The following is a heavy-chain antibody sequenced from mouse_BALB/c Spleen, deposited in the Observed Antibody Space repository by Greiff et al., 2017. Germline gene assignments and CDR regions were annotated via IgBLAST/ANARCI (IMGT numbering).Heavy chain of an antibody. CDR3: ARDDGYWYFDV. V-gene: IGHV7-3*02. J-gene: IGHJ1*01. D-gene: IGHD2-3*01. CDR1: GFTFTDYY. CDR2: IRNKANGYTT. Sequence: EVKLMESGGGLVKPGGSLRLSCATSGFTFTDYYMSWVRQPPGKALEWLGFIRNKANGYTTEYSASVKGRFTISRDNSQSILYLQMNTLRAEDSATYYCARDDGYWYFDVWGAGTTVTVSS.